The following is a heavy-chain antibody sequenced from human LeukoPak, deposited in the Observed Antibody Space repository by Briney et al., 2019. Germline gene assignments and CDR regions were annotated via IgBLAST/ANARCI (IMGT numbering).Heavy chain of an antibody. CDR3: ARTSSFTLIRGLDQ. CDR1: GGSISGYY. D-gene: IGHD3-10*01. CDR2: IDWNDDK. V-gene: IGHV2-70*11. J-gene: IGHJ4*02. Sequence: TLSLTCTVSGGSISGYYCSSIRQPPAKGLEWLARIDWNDDKYYSTSLKTRLTISKDTSKNQVVLTMTNMDPVDTASYYCARTSSFTLIRGLDQWGQGTLVTVSS.